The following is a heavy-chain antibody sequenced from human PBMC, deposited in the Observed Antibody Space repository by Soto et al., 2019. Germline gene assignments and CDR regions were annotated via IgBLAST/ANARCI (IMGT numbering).Heavy chain of an antibody. CDR1: GGSISSYY. V-gene: IGHV4-59*01. CDR3: ARDRYDFWSGPYFDY. CDR2: IYYSGST. Sequence: KASETLSLTCTVSGGSISSYYWSWIRQPPGKGLEWIGYIYYSGSTNYNPSLKSRVTISVDTSKNQFSLKLSSVTAADTAVYYCARDRYDFWSGPYFDYWGQGTLVTVSS. J-gene: IGHJ4*02. D-gene: IGHD3-3*01.